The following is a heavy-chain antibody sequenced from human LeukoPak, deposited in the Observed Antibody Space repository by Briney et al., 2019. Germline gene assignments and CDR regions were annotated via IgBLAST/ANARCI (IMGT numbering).Heavy chain of an antibody. V-gene: IGHV3-33*05. CDR3: SIVVVASDFDY. CDR1: GFTLFSSYD. CDR2: IKYDGSDK. D-gene: IGHD5-12*01. J-gene: IGHJ4*02. Sequence: GGSLRLSCAASGFTLFSSYDMHWVRQAPGKGLEWVAIIKYDGSDKYYIDSVKGRFTISRDNSRNTLYLQMNSLRVEDTAVYYCSIVVVASDFDYWGQGTLVTVSS.